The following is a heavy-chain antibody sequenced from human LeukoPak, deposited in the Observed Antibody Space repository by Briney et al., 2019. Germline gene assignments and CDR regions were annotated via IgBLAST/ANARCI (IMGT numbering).Heavy chain of an antibody. Sequence: ASVKVSCKTSGYTFTDSGISWVRQAPGLGLEWMGWISTYNGNTHYARKLQGRVTMTTDTSTRTAYMELRRLRSDDTAMYYCARGIAVAGTGDYWGQGTLVTVSS. J-gene: IGHJ4*02. CDR2: ISTYNGNT. D-gene: IGHD6-19*01. CDR1: GYTFTDSG. CDR3: ARGIAVAGTGDY. V-gene: IGHV1-18*01.